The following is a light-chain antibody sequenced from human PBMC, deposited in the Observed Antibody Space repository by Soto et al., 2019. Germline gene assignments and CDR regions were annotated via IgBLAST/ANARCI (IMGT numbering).Light chain of an antibody. V-gene: IGKV3-11*01. Sequence: TLSLVPGERANLSRRASQSVSSYLAWYQQKPGQAPRLLIYDASNRATGIPARFSGSGSGTDFTLTISSLEPEDFTVYYCQQRSNWPGTFGQGTKVDI. CDR3: QQRSNWPGT. CDR1: QSVSSY. CDR2: DAS. J-gene: IGKJ1*01.